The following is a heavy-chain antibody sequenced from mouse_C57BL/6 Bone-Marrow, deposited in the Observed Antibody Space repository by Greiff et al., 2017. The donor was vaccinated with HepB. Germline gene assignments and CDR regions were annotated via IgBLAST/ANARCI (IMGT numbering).Heavy chain of an antibody. V-gene: IGHV2-5*01. CDR1: GFSLTSYG. CDR3: AKKIYDGNAMDY. J-gene: IGHJ4*01. CDR2: IWRGGST. D-gene: IGHD2-3*01. Sequence: VQLQQSGPGLVQPSQCLSITCTASGFSLTSYGVHWVRQSPGKGLEWLGVIWRGGSTDYNAAFMSRLSITKDNSKSQVFFKMNSLQADDTAIYYCAKKIYDGNAMDYWGQGTSVTVSS.